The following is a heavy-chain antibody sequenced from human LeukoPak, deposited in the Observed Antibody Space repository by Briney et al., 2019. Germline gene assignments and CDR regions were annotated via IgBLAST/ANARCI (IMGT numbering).Heavy chain of an antibody. V-gene: IGHV4-59*01. CDR2: IYYTGST. J-gene: IGHJ5*02. D-gene: IGHD1-26*01. Sequence: SGTLSLTCTVSGGSISTCYWSWIRQPPGKGLEWIGYIYYTGSTSYNPSLKSRVTMSLDASKNQFSLELNSVTPADTAVYYCARGGNYWPQWWFDPWGRGTLVSVSS. CDR3: ARGGNYWPQWWFDP. CDR1: GGSISTCY.